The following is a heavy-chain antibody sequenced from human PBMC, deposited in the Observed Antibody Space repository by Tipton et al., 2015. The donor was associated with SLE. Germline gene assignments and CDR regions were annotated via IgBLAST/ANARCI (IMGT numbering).Heavy chain of an antibody. Sequence: SLRLSCAASGFTFNSYAMHWVRQAPGKGLEWVAVISYDGSNKYYADSVKGRFTISRDNSKNTLYLQMNSLRAEDTAVYYCARTESSNWDYNWFDPWGQGTQVTVSS. CDR2: ISYDGSNK. D-gene: IGHD6-13*01. V-gene: IGHV3-30*14. CDR3: ARTESSNWDYNWFDP. J-gene: IGHJ5*02. CDR1: GFTFNSYA.